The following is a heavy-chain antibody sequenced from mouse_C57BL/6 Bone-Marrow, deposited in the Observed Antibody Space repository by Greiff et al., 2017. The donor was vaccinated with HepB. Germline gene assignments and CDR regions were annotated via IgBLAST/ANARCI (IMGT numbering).Heavy chain of an antibody. Sequence: QVQLQQPGAELVKPGASVKLSCKASGYTFTSYWMHWVKQRPGRGLEWIGRIDPNSGGTKYNEKFKSKATLTVDKPSSTAYMQLSSLTSENSSVYYCARESDHYYEYSFDYWGQGTTLTVSS. V-gene: IGHV1-72*01. D-gene: IGHD1-2*01. J-gene: IGHJ2*01. CDR2: IDPNSGGT. CDR3: ARESDHYYEYSFDY. CDR1: GYTFTSYW.